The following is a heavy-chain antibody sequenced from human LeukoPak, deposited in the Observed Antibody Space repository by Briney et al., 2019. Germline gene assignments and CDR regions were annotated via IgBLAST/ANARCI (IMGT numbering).Heavy chain of an antibody. CDR1: GDTSSSYA. CDR3: ARAQPLEYSSSWGERVFDY. D-gene: IGHD6-6*01. Sequence: ASVKVSCKASGDTSSSYAINWVRQAPGHGLEWMGGIIPIFGTSNYAQKFQGRVTIITDESTSTVYMELSSLRSEDTAVYYCARAQPLEYSSSWGERVFDYWGQGTLVTVSS. CDR2: IIPIFGTS. V-gene: IGHV1-69*05. J-gene: IGHJ4*02.